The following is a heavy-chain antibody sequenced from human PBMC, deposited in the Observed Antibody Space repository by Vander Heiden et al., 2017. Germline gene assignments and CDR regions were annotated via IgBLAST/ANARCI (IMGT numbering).Heavy chain of an antibody. D-gene: IGHD3-16*01. CDR1: GFTFSNYE. Sequence: EVQLVESGGGLVQPGGSLRLSCAASGFTFSNYEMNWVRQAPGKGLEWVSYSSTSGRTTYYADSVKGRFTISRDNAQNSLFLQMNSLRAEDTDLYYCARDPGRKGRVPFAFDIWGQGTMVTVSS. V-gene: IGHV3-48*03. CDR3: ARDPGRKGRVPFAFDI. CDR2: SSTSGRTT. J-gene: IGHJ3*02.